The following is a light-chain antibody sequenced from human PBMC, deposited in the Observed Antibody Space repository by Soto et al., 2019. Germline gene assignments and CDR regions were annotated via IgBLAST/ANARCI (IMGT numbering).Light chain of an antibody. V-gene: IGLV1-40*01. CDR1: SSNIGAGYD. J-gene: IGLJ2*01. CDR3: QSWVV. CDR2: GNN. Sequence: QSVLTQPPSVSGAPGQRVTISCTGSSSNIGAGYDVHWYQQLPGTAPKLLIYGNNNRPSGVPDRFSGSKSGTSASLAITGLQAEDEADYYCQSWVVFGGGTKLTVL.